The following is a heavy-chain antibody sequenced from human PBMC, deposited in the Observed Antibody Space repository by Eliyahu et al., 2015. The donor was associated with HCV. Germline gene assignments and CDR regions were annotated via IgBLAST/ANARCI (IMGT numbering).Heavy chain of an antibody. Sequence: QVQLQESGPGLVKPSETLSLTCTVSGGSITTYYWSWIRQPPGKGMEWIGYIPYSGSTNYNPSLKSRVTISVDTSKNRFSLNLTSVTAADTAVYYCASGGGGIAVAGTGGWFDPWGQGTLVTVSS. J-gene: IGHJ5*02. CDR2: IPYSGST. CDR1: GGSITTYY. D-gene: IGHD6-19*01. V-gene: IGHV4-59*01. CDR3: ASGGGGIAVAGTGGWFDP.